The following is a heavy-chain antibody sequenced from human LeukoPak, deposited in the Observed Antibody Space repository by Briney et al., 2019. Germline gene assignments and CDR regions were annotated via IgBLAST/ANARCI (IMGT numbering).Heavy chain of an antibody. Sequence: PGASLRLSCAASGFTFSSYAITWVRQAPGKGLEWVSAVSGSGGNTSYADSVKGRFTISRDSSKNTLYLQMNSLRAEDTAVYYCAKGRSSGWYTTLDYWGQGVLVTVSS. D-gene: IGHD6-19*01. CDR3: AKGRSSGWYTTLDY. V-gene: IGHV3-23*01. CDR1: GFTFSSYA. J-gene: IGHJ4*02. CDR2: VSGSGGNT.